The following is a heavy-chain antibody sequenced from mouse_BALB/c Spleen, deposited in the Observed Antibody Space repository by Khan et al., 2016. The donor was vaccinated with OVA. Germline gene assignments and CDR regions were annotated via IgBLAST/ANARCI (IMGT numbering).Heavy chain of an antibody. CDR2: ISGDSNTI. Sequence: VELVESGGGLVQPGGSRKLSCAASGFTFNSYGMHWIRQAPEKGLEWVAYISGDSNTIPYADTVKGRFTISRDNPKNTLFLQMTSLMSDDTAMYYCATSYFYGYYFDYWGPGTTLTVS. J-gene: IGHJ2*01. CDR3: ATSYFYGYYFDY. CDR1: GFTFNSYG. D-gene: IGHD1-1*01. V-gene: IGHV5-17*02.